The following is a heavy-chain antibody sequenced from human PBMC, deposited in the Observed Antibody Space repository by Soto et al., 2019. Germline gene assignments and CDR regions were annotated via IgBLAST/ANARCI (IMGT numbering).Heavy chain of an antibody. V-gene: IGHV4-59*11. D-gene: IGHD7-27*01. J-gene: IGHJ4*02. Sequence: QVQLQESGPGLGKPSETLSLTCRVSGGSISNHYGSWSRPPPGKGLEWIGYIYYNGNTNYNPSLKSRVTMSVDTSRNQISLKLTTVTAADTAVYYCTRANWYSEYWGQGTLVTVSS. CDR3: TRANWYSEY. CDR2: IYYNGNT. CDR1: GGSISNHY.